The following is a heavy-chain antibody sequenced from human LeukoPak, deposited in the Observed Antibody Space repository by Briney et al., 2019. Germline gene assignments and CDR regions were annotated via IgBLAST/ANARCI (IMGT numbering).Heavy chain of an antibody. J-gene: IGHJ5*02. Sequence: PSETLSLTCIVSGGSISTYYWNWLRETPGKGLEWIGHISNGNTDYNPSPTSRGTISLDTTKNQFSLKLTSVTAADTAIYYCARDKAHTYGRYFDPWGQGALVTVSS. D-gene: IGHD5-18*01. CDR2: ISNGNT. CDR3: ARDKAHTYGRYFDP. V-gene: IGHV4-59*01. CDR1: GGSISTYY.